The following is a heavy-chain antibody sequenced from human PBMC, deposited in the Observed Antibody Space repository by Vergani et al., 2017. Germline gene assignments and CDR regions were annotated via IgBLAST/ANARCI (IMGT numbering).Heavy chain of an antibody. J-gene: IGHJ3*02. D-gene: IGHD4-23*01. CDR3: ARDRAYDYGGNSGVDAFDI. CDR1: GGTFSSYA. V-gene: IGHV1-69*13. CDR2: IIPIFGTA. Sequence: QVQLVQSGAEVKKPGSSVKVSCKASGGTFSSYAISWVRQAPGQGLEWMGRIIPIFGTANYAQKFKGRVTITADESTSTAYMELSSLRSEDTAVYYCARDRAYDYGGNSGVDAFDIWGQGTMVTVSS.